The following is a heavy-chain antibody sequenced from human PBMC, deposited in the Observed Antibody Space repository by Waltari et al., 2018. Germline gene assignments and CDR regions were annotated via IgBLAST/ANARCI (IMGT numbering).Heavy chain of an antibody. J-gene: IGHJ3*02. CDR3: VAAKEYYYDGSGDDAFET. Sequence: QVQLQESGPGLAKSSETLSLTCDVSGYSMRSGYYWGWIRQPPRKGLEWIASIYQSGSSYYNPALRRRGTISVDTSRNQFSLEMTSVTATDTATYYCVAAKEYYYDGSGDDAFETWGQGTLVTVSS. CDR1: GYSMRSGYY. D-gene: IGHD3-22*01. CDR2: IYQSGSS. V-gene: IGHV4-38-2*01.